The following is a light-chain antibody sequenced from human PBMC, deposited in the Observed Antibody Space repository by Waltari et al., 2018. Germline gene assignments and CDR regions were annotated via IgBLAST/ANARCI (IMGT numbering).Light chain of an antibody. Sequence: DIRMTQSPSSLSASVGDRVTITCRASQSIRRYLNWYQQKTGKAPKLLIYVVSTLESGVPSRFRGSGSGTEFTLTISDLQPEDFGTYYCQQSYSSPPNFGQGTKVEI. J-gene: IGKJ1*01. V-gene: IGKV1-39*01. CDR3: QQSYSSPPN. CDR2: VVS. CDR1: QSIRRY.